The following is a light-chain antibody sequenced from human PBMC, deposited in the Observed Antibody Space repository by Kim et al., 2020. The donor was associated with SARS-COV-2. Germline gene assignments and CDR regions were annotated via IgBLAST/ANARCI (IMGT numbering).Light chain of an antibody. CDR1: SNDVGGYNY. CDR2: DVN. V-gene: IGLV2-14*03. CDR3: SSYTNSNTLI. Sequence: QSITISCTVTSNDVGGYNYVSWYQQHPDKAPKVIIYDVNNRPSGVSNRFSGSKSGNTASLTISGLQAEDEADYYCSSYTNSNTLIFGGGTQLTVL. J-gene: IGLJ2*01.